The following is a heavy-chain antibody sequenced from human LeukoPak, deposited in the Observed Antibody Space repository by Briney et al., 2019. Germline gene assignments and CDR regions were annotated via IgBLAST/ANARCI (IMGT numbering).Heavy chain of an antibody. J-gene: IGHJ3*01. D-gene: IGHD2-2*01. Sequence: GGSLRLSCAASGVNFDDYAMHWVRQSPGTGLEWVAGLNWDSRSMAYADSVRGRFTISRDNAKNSLYLQMNSLRAEDTAVYYCARDGGYCSSTNCYLGVWGQGTMVTVSS. CDR1: GVNFDDYA. CDR3: ARDGGYCSSTNCYLGV. CDR2: LNWDSRSM. V-gene: IGHV3-9*01.